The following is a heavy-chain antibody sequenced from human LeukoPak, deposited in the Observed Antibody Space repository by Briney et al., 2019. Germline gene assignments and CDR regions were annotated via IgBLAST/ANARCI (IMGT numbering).Heavy chain of an antibody. J-gene: IGHJ4*02. CDR1: GFTFSIYW. CDR2: INQGGSET. D-gene: IGHD3-10*01. V-gene: IGHV3-7*01. CDR3: AKTAGTGSVDS. Sequence: GGSLRLSCAASGFTFSIYWMSWVRQAPGKGLEWVANINQGGSETYYVDSVMGRFTNSRDNTKNSLFLEMNSLRADDTAVYYCAKTAGTGSVDSWGQGILVTVSS.